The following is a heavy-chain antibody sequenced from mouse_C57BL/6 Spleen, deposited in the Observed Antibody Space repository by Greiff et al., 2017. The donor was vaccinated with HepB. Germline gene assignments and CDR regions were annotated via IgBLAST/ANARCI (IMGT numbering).Heavy chain of an antibody. CDR3: ARSDTTVVADY. J-gene: IGHJ2*01. V-gene: IGHV1-69*01. CDR1: GYTFTSYW. CDR2: IDPSDSYT. Sequence: QVQLQQPGAELVRPGSSVKLSCKASGYTFTSYWMHWVKQRPGQGLEWIGEIDPSDSYTNYNQKFKGKSTLTVDKSSSTAYMQLSSLTSEDSAVYYCARSDTTVVADYGGQGTTLTVSS. D-gene: IGHD1-1*01.